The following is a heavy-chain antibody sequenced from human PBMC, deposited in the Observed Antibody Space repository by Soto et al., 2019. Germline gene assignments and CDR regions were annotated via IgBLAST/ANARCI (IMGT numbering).Heavy chain of an antibody. CDR3: VSQRTSVLTQAFFDY. D-gene: IGHD2-8*01. CDR2: VYYRGRS. Sequence: SETLSLTCTVSGGSVSNSNYYWGWIRQSPGKGLEWIGSVYYRGRSYSKSSVKSRVTISVDTSKNQFSLNLNSVTASDTAVYFCVSQRTSVLTQAFFDYWGPGALVTVSS. CDR1: GGSVSNSNYY. V-gene: IGHV4-39*01. J-gene: IGHJ4*02.